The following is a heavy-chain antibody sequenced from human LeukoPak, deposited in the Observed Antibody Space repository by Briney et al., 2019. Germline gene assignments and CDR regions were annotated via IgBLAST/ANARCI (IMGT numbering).Heavy chain of an antibody. D-gene: IGHD4-17*01. CDR3: ASRIGDYGVPIRYWYFDL. J-gene: IGHJ2*01. CDR2: IYYSGST. Sequence: SETLSLTCAVSGGSISSGGYSWSWIRQHPGKGLEWIGYIYYSGSTYYNPSLKSRVTISVDTSKNQFSLKLSSVTAADTAVYYCASRIGDYGVPIRYWYFDLWGRGTLVTVSS. CDR1: GGSISSGGYS. V-gene: IGHV4-31*11.